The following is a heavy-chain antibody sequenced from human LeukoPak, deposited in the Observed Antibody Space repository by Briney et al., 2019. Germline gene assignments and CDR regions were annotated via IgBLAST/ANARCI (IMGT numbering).Heavy chain of an antibody. D-gene: IGHD6-19*01. V-gene: IGHV4-31*03. CDR2: IYYSGST. CDR3: AREISSGWFHYFDY. CDR1: GGSISTGGYY. Sequence: SQTLSLTCTLSGGSISTGGYYWSWIRQHPGKGLEWIGNIYYSGSTNYNPSLKSRVTISVDTSKNQFSLKLSSVTAADTAVYYCAREISSGWFHYFDYWGQGTLVTVSS. J-gene: IGHJ4*02.